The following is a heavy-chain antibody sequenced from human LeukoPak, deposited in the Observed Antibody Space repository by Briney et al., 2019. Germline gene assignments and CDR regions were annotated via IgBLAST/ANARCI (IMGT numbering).Heavy chain of an antibody. CDR1: GFTLSSYA. Sequence: GGSLRLSCAASGFTLSSYAMSWVRQAPGKGLEWVSSISGGHSGTYYADSVKGRFTISRDDSKNTLYLQVNSLRAEDTAVYYCAKGQYASGWNSGNYWGQGTLVTVSS. CDR3: AKGQYASGWNSGNY. CDR2: ISGGHSGT. J-gene: IGHJ4*02. V-gene: IGHV3-23*01. D-gene: IGHD1/OR15-1a*01.